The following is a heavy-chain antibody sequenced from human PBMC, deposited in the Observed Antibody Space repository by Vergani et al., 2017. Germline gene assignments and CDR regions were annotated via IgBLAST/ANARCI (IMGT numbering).Heavy chain of an antibody. Sequence: EVQLVESGGGLVQPGGSLRLSCAASGFTFSRHWMHWVRQAPGKGLVWVSRVNPEGTNTPYADSVKGRFTISRDNAKNMMYLQLNSLRDEDTAVYYCARDDIVVVVAATLTYYYYGMDVWGQGTTVTVSS. CDR2: VNPEGTNT. CDR1: GFTFSRHW. CDR3: ARDDIVVVVAATLTYYYYGMDV. D-gene: IGHD2-15*01. J-gene: IGHJ6*02. V-gene: IGHV3-74*01.